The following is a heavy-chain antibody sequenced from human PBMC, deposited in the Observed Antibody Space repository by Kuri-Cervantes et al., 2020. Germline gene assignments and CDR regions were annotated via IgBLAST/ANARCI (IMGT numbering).Heavy chain of an antibody. Sequence: GGTLRLSCAASGFSISDYHLSWIRQAPGKGLEWVSSISSSGRVIYYAGSVKGRFTISRDNAKNSLFLQLSTRRAEDTAMYYCARDLLYGDYVFDYWGQGTLVTVSS. J-gene: IGHJ4*02. D-gene: IGHD4-17*01. V-gene: IGHV3-11*01. CDR2: ISSSGRVI. CDR3: ARDLLYGDYVFDY. CDR1: GFSISDYH.